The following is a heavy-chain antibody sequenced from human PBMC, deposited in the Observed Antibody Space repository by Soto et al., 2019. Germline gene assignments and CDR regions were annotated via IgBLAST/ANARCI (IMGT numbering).Heavy chain of an antibody. D-gene: IGHD2-15*01. CDR3: AKMRCSGGSCYRYWYFDL. CDR2: ISGSGGST. V-gene: IGHV3-23*01. Sequence: EVQLLESGGGLVQPGGSLRLSCAASGFTFSSYAMSWVRQAPGKGLEWVSAISGSGGSTYYADSVKGRFTISRDNSKNTLYLQMNSLRAEDTAVYYCAKMRCSGGSCYRYWYFDLWGRGTLVTVSS. J-gene: IGHJ2*01. CDR1: GFTFSSYA.